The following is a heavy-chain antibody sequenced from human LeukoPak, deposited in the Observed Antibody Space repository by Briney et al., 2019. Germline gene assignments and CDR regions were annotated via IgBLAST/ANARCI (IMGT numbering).Heavy chain of an antibody. CDR1: GFTFSSYA. CDR3: ATYMSSDY. D-gene: IGHD1-26*01. CDR2: ISSSSSYI. V-gene: IGHV3-21*01. J-gene: IGHJ4*02. Sequence: GGSLRLSCAASGFTFSSYAMTWVRQAPGKGLEWVSAISSSSSYIYYADSVKGRFTISRDNAKNSLYLQMNSLRAEDTAVYYCATYMSSDYWGQGTLVTVSS.